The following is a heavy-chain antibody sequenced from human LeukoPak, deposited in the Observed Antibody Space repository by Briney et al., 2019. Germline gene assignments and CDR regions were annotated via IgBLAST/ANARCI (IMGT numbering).Heavy chain of an antibody. V-gene: IGHV3-9*01. D-gene: IGHD2-8*02. CDR2: VGVTNDYV. J-gene: IGHJ4*02. CDR1: GFSFSDSA. Sequence: GGSLRLSCAASGFSFSDSAMHWVRQAPGKGLEWVSGVGVTNDYVAYADSVKGRFSTSRDNAKNSLYLQMNSLRAEDTALYHCVKAGTGYCTGGKCYRPFDFWGQGALVTVSS. CDR3: VKAGTGYCTGGKCYRPFDF.